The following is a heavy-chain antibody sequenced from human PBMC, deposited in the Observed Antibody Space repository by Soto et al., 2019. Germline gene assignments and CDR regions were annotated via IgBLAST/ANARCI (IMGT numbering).Heavy chain of an antibody. CDR1: GFTFGDYA. V-gene: IGHV3-49*03. D-gene: IGHD4-4*01. Sequence: GGSLRLSCTASGFTFGDYAMSWFRQAPGKGLEWVGFIRSKAYGGTTEYAASVKGRFTISRDDSKSIAYLQMNSLKTEDTAVYYCTRGVTPYYYYYYMDVWGKGTTVTVSS. CDR3: TRGVTPYYYYYYMDV. CDR2: IRSKAYGGTT. J-gene: IGHJ6*03.